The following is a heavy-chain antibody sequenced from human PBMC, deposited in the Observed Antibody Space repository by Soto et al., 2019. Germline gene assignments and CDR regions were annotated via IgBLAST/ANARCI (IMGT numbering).Heavy chain of an antibody. J-gene: IGHJ6*02. CDR2: ISYDGSNK. CDR3: ASDLGYLSMVRGVIKDDGLSYYYGMDV. Sequence: QPGGSLRLSCAASGFTFSSYAMHWVRQAPGKGLEWVAVISYDGSNKYYADSVKGRFTISRDNSKNTLYLQMNSLRAEDTAVYYCASDLGYLSMVRGVIKDDGLSYYYGMDVWGQGTTVTVSS. V-gene: IGHV3-30-3*01. CDR1: GFTFSSYA. D-gene: IGHD3-10*01.